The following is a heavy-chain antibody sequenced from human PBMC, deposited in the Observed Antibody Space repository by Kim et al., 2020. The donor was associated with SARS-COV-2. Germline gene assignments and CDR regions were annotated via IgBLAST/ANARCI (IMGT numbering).Heavy chain of an antibody. CDR3: AKMKGKQWTNSGMDV. V-gene: IGHV3-23*01. J-gene: IGHJ6*02. CDR2: IIGIGDNT. D-gene: IGHD6-19*01. CDR1: GFNFSAFA. Sequence: GGSLRLSCVASGFNFSAFAMSWVRQAPGKGLEWVSGIIGIGDNTFYADSVKGRFTISRDNSKNSLYLHLNSLRAEDTALYYCAKMKGKQWTNSGMDVWGQGTTVTVSS.